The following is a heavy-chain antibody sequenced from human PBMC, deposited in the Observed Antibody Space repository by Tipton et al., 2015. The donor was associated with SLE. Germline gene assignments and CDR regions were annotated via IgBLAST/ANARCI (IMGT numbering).Heavy chain of an antibody. J-gene: IGHJ4*02. V-gene: IGHV4-59*11. D-gene: IGHD2-15*01. CDR3: ARGMLSGSYYFDY. CDR2: IYYSGST. Sequence: LRLSCTVSGGSISSHYWSWIRQPPGKGLEWIGYIYYSGSTNYNPSLKSRVTISVDTSKNQFSLKLSSVTAADTAVYYCARGMLSGSYYFDYWGQGTLVTVSS. CDR1: GGSISSHY.